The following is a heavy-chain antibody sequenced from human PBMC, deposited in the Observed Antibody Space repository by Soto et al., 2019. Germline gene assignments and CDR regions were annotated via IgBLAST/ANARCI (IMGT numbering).Heavy chain of an antibody. D-gene: IGHD3-10*01. V-gene: IGHV3-23*01. CDR3: ARDSAGWFGILVNYFDY. Sequence: GSLRLSCVASGFTFSSYSMNWVRQAPGKGLECVSGSSNTGDNTYYADSVRDRFTISRDNSENTLYLQMNSLRPEDTAVYYCARDSAGWFGILVNYFDYWGQGIRVTVSS. J-gene: IGHJ4*02. CDR2: SSNTGDNT. CDR1: GFTFSSYS.